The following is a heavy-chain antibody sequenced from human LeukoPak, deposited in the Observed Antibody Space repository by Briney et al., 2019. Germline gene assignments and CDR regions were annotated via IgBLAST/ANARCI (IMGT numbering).Heavy chain of an antibody. V-gene: IGHV3-30*03. CDR3: ARRDGYRGMDV. CDR2: ISYDGSNK. J-gene: IGHJ6*02. Sequence: GGSLRLSCAASGFTFSSYGMHWVRQAPGKGLEWVAVISYDGSNKYYAGSVKGRFTISRDNSKNTQYLQMNSLRAEDTAVYYCARRDGYRGMDVWGQGTTVTVSS. CDR1: GFTFSSYG. D-gene: IGHD5-24*01.